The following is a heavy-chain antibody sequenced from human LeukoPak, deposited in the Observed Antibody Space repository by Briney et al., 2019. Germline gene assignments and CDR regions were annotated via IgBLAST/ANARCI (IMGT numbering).Heavy chain of an antibody. CDR2: LRGNGEKT. J-gene: IGHJ4*02. D-gene: IGHD2-15*01. CDR1: GFSFSNYS. V-gene: IGHV3-23*01. CDR3: GEASWVSIADVVW. Sequence: GGSLRLSCPASGFSFSNYSMSWVRQAPARGPEWVSSLRGNGEKTYPDSFKDGCTLPRNDSRNKAYLQLNDLRAEDRALIYCGEASWVSIADVVWWGQGTQVTVSS.